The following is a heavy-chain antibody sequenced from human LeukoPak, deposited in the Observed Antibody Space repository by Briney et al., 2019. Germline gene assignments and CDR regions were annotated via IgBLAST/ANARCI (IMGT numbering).Heavy chain of an antibody. CDR2: ILYDGSNE. D-gene: IGHD3-22*01. Sequence: GTPLRLSCAASGFTFSSHGMHWVRQAPGMGLEWVALILYDGSNEYYADSVQGRFTISRDSSRNTLYLQMNSLRAEDTAVYYCAKDGTGGYYYLDYWGQGTLVTVSS. J-gene: IGHJ4*02. CDR3: AKDGTGGYYYLDY. CDR1: GFTFSSHG. V-gene: IGHV3-30*18.